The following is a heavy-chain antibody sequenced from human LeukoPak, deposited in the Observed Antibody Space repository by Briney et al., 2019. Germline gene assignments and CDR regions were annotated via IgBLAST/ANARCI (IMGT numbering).Heavy chain of an antibody. CDR2: IYYGVST. D-gene: IGHD6-13*01. Sequence: KASETLSLTCTVSGGSMSSYDWSWIRQPPGKGLEWIGYIYYGVSTNYNPSLESRVTISLDTSKKQISLKVRSVTAADTAIYYCARLLADNWFDPWGQGTLVTVSS. CDR3: ARLLADNWFDP. J-gene: IGHJ5*02. V-gene: IGHV4-59*08. CDR1: GGSMSSYD.